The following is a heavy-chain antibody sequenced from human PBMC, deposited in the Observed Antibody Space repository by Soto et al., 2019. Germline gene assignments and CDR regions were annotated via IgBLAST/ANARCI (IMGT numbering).Heavy chain of an antibody. Sequence: GGSLRLSCSASVFTCSTYGMHWFRQAPGKGLEWVAFIQYHGINKDYADSVKGRFTISRDNSRNTLYLQMNSLRAEDTAVYYCARGLDYDSSGYYLDFWGQGALVTVSS. CDR3: ARGLDYDSSGYYLDF. D-gene: IGHD3-22*01. CDR2: IQYHGINK. J-gene: IGHJ4*02. CDR1: VFTCSTYG. V-gene: IGHV3-30*02.